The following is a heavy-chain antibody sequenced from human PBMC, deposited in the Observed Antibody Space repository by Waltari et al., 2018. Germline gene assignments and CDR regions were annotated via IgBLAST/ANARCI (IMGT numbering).Heavy chain of an antibody. V-gene: IGHV1-69*04. CDR3: ARDQCSGGSCYRTNYYYGMDV. CDR1: GGTFSSYA. Sequence: QVQLVQSGAEVKKPGSSVKVSCKASGGTFSSYAISWVRQAPGHGLEWMGSRIPILGRAKDAQKYQGRVTITAEKSTSTAYMELSSLRSEDTAVYYCARDQCSGGSCYRTNYYYGMDVWGQGTTVTVSS. CDR2: RIPILGRA. D-gene: IGHD2-15*01. J-gene: IGHJ6*02.